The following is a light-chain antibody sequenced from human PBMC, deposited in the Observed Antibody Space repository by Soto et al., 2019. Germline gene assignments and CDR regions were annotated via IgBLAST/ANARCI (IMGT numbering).Light chain of an antibody. J-gene: IGKJ2*01. CDR2: KAS. CDR3: QQYDRIPYT. Sequence: DIQMTQSPSTLSASVGDRLTITCRAGQTINSWLAWYQQKPGKAPRLLIYKASNLESGVPSRFSGSGSGTEFTLTISSLQPDDFATYYCQQYDRIPYTFGQGTKLDI. V-gene: IGKV1-5*03. CDR1: QTINSW.